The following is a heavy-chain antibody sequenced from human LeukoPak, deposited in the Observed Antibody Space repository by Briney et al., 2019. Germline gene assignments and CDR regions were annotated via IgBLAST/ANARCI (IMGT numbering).Heavy chain of an antibody. J-gene: IGHJ6*03. V-gene: IGHV1-24*01. CDR1: GYTLTELS. CDR3: ATGRRYYDSSGYYYYYYYYMDV. Sequence: ASVKVSCKVSGYTLTELSMHWVRQAPGRGLEWMGGFYPEDGETIYAQKFQGRVTMTEDTSTDTAYMELSSLRSEDTAVYYCATGRRYYDSSGYYYYYYYYMDVWGKGTTVTVSS. D-gene: IGHD3-22*01. CDR2: FYPEDGET.